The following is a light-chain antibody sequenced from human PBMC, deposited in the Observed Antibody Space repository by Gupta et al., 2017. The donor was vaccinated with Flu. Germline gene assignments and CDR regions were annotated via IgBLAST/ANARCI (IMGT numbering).Light chain of an antibody. CDR2: DGS. J-gene: IGKJ4*01. Sequence: EVVLTQSPATLSLSPGERATLSCRASHMTLSLAWYQQKPGQAPRLLVYDGSTRATGIPGRFSGSGFLKDFTLTISRREPEDFAVYYWQHRGTWLTFGGGTKVEIK. CDR3: QHRGTWLT. CDR1: HMTLS. V-gene: IGKV3-11*01.